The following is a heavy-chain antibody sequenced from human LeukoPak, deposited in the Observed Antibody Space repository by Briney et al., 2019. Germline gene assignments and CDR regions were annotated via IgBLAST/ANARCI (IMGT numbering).Heavy chain of an antibody. D-gene: IGHD5-24*01. CDR3: ARGINYSRDGYKWDH. CDR1: GCTFSSYR. CDR2: FTSDGSST. Sequence: GGCLRLSCAASGCTFSSYRMHWVRQAPGKGLVWVSRFTSDGSSTSYADAVKGRFSISRDNAKNTLYLQMNSLRAEDTAVYYCARGINYSRDGYKWDHWGRGTLATVSS. J-gene: IGHJ4*02. V-gene: IGHV3-74*01.